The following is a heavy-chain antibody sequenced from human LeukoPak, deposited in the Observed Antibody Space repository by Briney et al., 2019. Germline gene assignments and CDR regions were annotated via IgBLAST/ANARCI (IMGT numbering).Heavy chain of an antibody. D-gene: IGHD3-22*01. J-gene: IGHJ4*02. CDR1: GYTFTGYY. Sequence: ASVKVSCKASGYTFTGYYMHWVRQAPGQGLEWMGWINPNSGGTNYAQKFQGRVTMTRDTSKNQFSLKLSSVTAADTAVYYCAREGVYYDSSGYYYGFDYWGQGTLVTVSS. CDR2: INPNSGGT. V-gene: IGHV1-2*02. CDR3: AREGVYYDSSGYYYGFDY.